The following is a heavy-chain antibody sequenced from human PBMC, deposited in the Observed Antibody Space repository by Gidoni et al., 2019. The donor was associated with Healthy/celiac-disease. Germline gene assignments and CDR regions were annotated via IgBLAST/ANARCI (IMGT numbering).Heavy chain of an antibody. Sequence: QVQLQQWGAGLLKPSETLSLTCAVYGGSFSGYYWSWIRQPPGKGLEWIGEINHSGSTNYNPSLKSRVTISVDTSKNQFSLKLSSVTAADTAVYYCARGIAAAAFFDYWGQGTLVTVSS. V-gene: IGHV4-34*01. CDR2: INHSGST. D-gene: IGHD6-13*01. CDR3: ARGIAAAAFFDY. J-gene: IGHJ4*02. CDR1: GGSFSGYY.